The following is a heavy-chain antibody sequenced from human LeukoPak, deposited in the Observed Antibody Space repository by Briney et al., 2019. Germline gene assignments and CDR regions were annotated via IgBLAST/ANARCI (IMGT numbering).Heavy chain of an antibody. CDR2: IWYDGSNK. CDR1: GFTFSDYY. D-gene: IGHD2-15*01. J-gene: IGHJ4*02. Sequence: GGSLRLSCAASGFTFSDYYMSWIRQAPGKGLEWVAVIWYDGSNKYYADSVKGRFTISRDNSKNTLYLQMNSLRAEDTAVYYCARDTALLLDYWGQGTLVTVSS. V-gene: IGHV3-33*08. CDR3: ARDTALLLDY.